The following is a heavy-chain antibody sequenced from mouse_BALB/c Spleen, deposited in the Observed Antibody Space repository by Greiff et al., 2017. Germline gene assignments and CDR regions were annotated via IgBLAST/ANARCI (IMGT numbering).Heavy chain of an antibody. CDR1: GYTFTSYW. Sequence: DLVKPGASVKLSCKASGYTFTSYWINWIKQRPGQGLEWIGRIAPGSGSTYYNEMFKGKATLTVDTSSSTAYIQLSSLSSEDSAVYFCARSDYGNYIDYWGQGTTLTVSS. CDR3: ARSDYGNYIDY. D-gene: IGHD2-1*01. V-gene: IGHV1S41*01. CDR2: IAPGSGST. J-gene: IGHJ2*01.